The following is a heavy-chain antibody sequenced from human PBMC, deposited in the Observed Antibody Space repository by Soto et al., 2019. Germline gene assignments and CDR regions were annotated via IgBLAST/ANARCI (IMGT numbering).Heavy chain of an antibody. CDR3: TRDLMSGTIRVSCMDF. CDR2: IRSKAYGGTS. V-gene: IGHV3-49*04. Sequence: GGSLRLSCTDSGLTFGANAMGWVSQAPGKGMGWVGFIRSKAYGGTSEYAASVQGRFTISRDDSKSIAYLQMNSLKTEDTAVYYCTRDLMSGTIRVSCMDFWGQGTTVTVSS. J-gene: IGHJ6*02. D-gene: IGHD1-7*01. CDR1: GLTFGANA.